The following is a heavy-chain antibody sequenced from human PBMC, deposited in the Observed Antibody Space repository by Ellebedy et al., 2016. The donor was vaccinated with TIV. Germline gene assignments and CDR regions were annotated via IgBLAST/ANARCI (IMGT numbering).Heavy chain of an antibody. Sequence: GGSLRLSCAASGFTFSSYWMSWVRQAPGKGLEWVANIKQDGSEKYYVDSVKGRFTISRDNAKNSLYLQMNSLRAEDTAVYYCARDASSYSYYYYYGMDVWGQGTTVTVSS. CDR1: GFTFSSYW. D-gene: IGHD6-6*01. CDR2: IKQDGSEK. CDR3: ARDASSYSYYYYYGMDV. V-gene: IGHV3-7*04. J-gene: IGHJ6*02.